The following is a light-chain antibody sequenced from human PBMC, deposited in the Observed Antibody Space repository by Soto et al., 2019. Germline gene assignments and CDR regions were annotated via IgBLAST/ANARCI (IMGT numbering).Light chain of an antibody. J-gene: IGKJ2*01. CDR3: QQTYGTLHT. CDR1: QSISSY. V-gene: IGKV1-39*01. Sequence: DIQMTQSPSSLSASVGDRVTITCRASQSISSYLNWYQQKPGKAPKLLIYAASSLQSGVPSRFSGSGSGTDFTLTISSLQPEDFATYYCQQTYGTLHTFGQGTKLDTK. CDR2: AAS.